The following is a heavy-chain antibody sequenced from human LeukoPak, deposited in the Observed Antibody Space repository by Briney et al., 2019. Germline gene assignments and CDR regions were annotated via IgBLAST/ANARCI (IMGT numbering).Heavy chain of an antibody. CDR2: ISAYNGNT. CDR3: ARSFYDILTGYDY. D-gene: IGHD3-9*01. V-gene: IGHV1-18*01. CDR1: GYTFTSYG. J-gene: IGHJ4*02. Sequence: ASVKVSCKASGYTFTSYGISWVRQAPGQGLEWMGWISAYNGNTNYAQKLQGRVTMTRDTSTSTVYMELSSLRSEDTAVYYCARSFYDILTGYDYWGQGTLVTVSS.